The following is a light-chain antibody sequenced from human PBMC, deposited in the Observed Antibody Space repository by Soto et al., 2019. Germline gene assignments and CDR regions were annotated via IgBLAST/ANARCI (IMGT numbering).Light chain of an antibody. CDR1: QSVSSSY. V-gene: IGKV3D-20*01. CDR2: DAS. J-gene: IGKJ5*01. CDR3: QQYGSSPIT. Sequence: EIVLTQSPATLSLYPGERATLSCGVSQSVSSSYLAWYQQKPGLAPRLLIYDASSRATGIPDRFSGSGSGTDFTLTISRLEPEDFAVYYCQQYGSSPITFCQGTRLEIK.